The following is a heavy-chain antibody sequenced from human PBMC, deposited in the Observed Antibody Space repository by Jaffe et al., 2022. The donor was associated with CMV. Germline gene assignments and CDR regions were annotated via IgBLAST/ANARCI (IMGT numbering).Heavy chain of an antibody. V-gene: IGHV3-48*03. J-gene: IGHJ5*02. CDR2: ISGSGTTM. CDR1: GSTFRTFE. Sequence: EVQPVESGGGLVQPGGSLRLSCAASGSTFRTFEMNWVRQAPGKGLEWVSYISGSGTTMYYADSVKGRFTISRDDAKDSVSLQMDSLRAEDTAVYYCARGATLYSLDLWGQGTLVTVS. D-gene: IGHD2-21*01. CDR3: ARGATLYSLDL.